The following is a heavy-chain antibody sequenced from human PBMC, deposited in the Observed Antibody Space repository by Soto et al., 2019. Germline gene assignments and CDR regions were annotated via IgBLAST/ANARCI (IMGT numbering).Heavy chain of an antibody. CDR1: GFTLNKAW. Sequence: GGSLRLSCAASGFTLNKAWMSWVRQGPGKGPEWVGRIKSKADGGTTDYAAPVKGRFTISGDDSKNMLYLQKNSLKTEDTAVYYCTTVTRRYSSGWYGHWGQGTLVTVSS. CDR3: TTVTRRYSSGWYGH. CDR2: IKSKADGGTT. V-gene: IGHV3-15*01. D-gene: IGHD6-19*01. J-gene: IGHJ4*02.